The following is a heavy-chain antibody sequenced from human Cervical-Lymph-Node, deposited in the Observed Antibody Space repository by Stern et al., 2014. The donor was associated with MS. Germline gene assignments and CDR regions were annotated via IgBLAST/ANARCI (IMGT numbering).Heavy chain of an antibody. J-gene: IGHJ4*02. V-gene: IGHV3-74*02. Sequence: EVQLVESGGGLVQPGGSLRLSCAASGITLSSYWMHWVRQAPGKGLVWVSRINSDGSSTSYVDSVKGRFTISRDNAKNTLYLQMNSLRAEDTAAYYCARSVGSSSDYFDYWGQGTLVTVS. CDR3: ARSVGSSSDYFDY. CDR2: INSDGSST. D-gene: IGHD6-6*01. CDR1: GITLSSYW.